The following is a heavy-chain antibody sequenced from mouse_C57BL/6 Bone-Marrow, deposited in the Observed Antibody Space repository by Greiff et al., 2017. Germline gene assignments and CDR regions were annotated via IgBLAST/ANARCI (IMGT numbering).Heavy chain of an antibody. CDR2: MHPNGGSP. J-gene: IGHJ4*01. CDR3: ASSYDYDGYSIDY. Sequence: QVQLQQPGAELVKPGASVKLSCKASGYTFTNYWMHWVKQRPGQGLEWIGMMHPNGGSPDYNEKFKSEATLTVDKSSRTAYMELSSLTSEDSAVDYWASSYDYDGYSIDYWGQGTSVTVSA. D-gene: IGHD2-4*01. V-gene: IGHV1-64*01. CDR1: GYTFTNYW.